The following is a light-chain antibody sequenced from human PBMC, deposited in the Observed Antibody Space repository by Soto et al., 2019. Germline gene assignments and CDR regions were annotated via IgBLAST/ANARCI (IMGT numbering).Light chain of an antibody. CDR2: AAS. V-gene: IGKV1D-12*01. CDR3: QQTKTFPVT. CDR1: RDITNW. Sequence: TQMPKPPSSGSPSEGAKVTIPCRAGRDITNWLAWYQQKSGKAPKLLIYAASSLQSGVPSRFSGSGSGTDFTLTISSLQPEDFATYYCQQTKTFPVTFGQGTRLDIK. J-gene: IGKJ5*01.